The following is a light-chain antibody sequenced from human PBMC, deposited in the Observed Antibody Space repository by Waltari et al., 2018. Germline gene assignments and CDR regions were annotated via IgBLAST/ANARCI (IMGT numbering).Light chain of an antibody. Sequence: DIQMTQSPSSLSASVGDRVSITYRASQTINYHLNWYQQKTGKGPKLLFYAASSLENGVPSRFTGSGSGTDYTLTIRGLQPEDFGTYYCQQSYTTPTGLTFGGGTKVEIK. CDR1: QTINYH. CDR2: AAS. J-gene: IGKJ4*01. V-gene: IGKV1-39*01. CDR3: QQSYTTPTGLT.